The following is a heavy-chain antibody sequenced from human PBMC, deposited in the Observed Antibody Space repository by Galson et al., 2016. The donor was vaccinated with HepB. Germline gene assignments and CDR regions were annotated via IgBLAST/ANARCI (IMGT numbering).Heavy chain of an antibody. J-gene: IGHJ4*02. CDR2: ITPIFATA. D-gene: IGHD1-26*01. Sequence: SVKVSCKASGGTFSSYAISWVRQAPGQGLEWMGGITPIFATANYAQKVQGRVTITADESTSTAYMELSSLRSEDTAVYYCARVGWEAAPTQPADYWGQGTLVTVSS. V-gene: IGHV1-69*13. CDR1: GGTFSSYA. CDR3: ARVGWEAAPTQPADY.